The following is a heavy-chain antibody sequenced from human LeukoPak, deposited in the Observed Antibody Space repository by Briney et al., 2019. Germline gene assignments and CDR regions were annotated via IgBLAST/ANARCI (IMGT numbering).Heavy chain of an antibody. D-gene: IGHD4-17*01. CDR2: ISYDGRNGI. Sequence: PGGSLRLSCAASGFTFSTYAMHWVRQAPDKGLEWVAVISYDGRNGIYYAGSVKGRFTISRDNPKNTVYLQMNNLRAEDTAVYYCARDRPNDYGDYESLRFDYWGQGTLVTVSS. CDR1: GFTFSTYA. V-gene: IGHV3-30*04. J-gene: IGHJ4*02. CDR3: ARDRPNDYGDYESLRFDY.